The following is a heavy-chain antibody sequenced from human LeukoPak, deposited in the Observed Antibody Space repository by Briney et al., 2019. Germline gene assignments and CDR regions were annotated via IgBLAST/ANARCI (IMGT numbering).Heavy chain of an antibody. V-gene: IGHV3-20*01. J-gene: IGHJ3*02. CDR1: GFTFDDYG. CDR2: INWNGGST. CDR3: ARSTVDTAMGDAFDI. D-gene: IGHD5-18*01. Sequence: PGGSLRLSCAASGFTFDDYGMSWVRQAPGKGLEWVSGINWNGGSTGYADSVKGRFTISRDNAKNSLYLQMNSLRAEDTALYHCARSTVDTAMGDAFDIWGQGTMVTVSS.